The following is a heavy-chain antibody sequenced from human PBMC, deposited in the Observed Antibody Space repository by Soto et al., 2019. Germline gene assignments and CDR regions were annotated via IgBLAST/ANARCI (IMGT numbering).Heavy chain of an antibody. J-gene: IGHJ6*02. Sequence: VSVKVSCKASGYTFTSYDINWVRQATGQGLEWMGWMNPNSGNTGYAQKFQGRVTMTRNTSISTAYMELSSLRSEDTAVYYCARLSQVDFWSGYYYYYGMDVWGQGTTVTVSS. CDR1: GYTFTSYD. D-gene: IGHD3-3*01. V-gene: IGHV1-8*01. CDR2: MNPNSGNT. CDR3: ARLSQVDFWSGYYYYYGMDV.